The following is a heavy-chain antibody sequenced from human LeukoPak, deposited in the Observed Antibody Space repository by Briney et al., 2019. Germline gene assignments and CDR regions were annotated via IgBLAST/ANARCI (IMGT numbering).Heavy chain of an antibody. D-gene: IGHD2-15*01. CDR3: ARQPVVAATPFYYMDV. CDR1: GGLISISTYY. V-gene: IGHV4-39*01. J-gene: IGHJ6*03. CDR2: IYYSGTS. Sequence: SETLSLTCTVSGGLISISTYYWGWIRQPPGKGLEWIGAIYYSGTSYYNSSLKSRVTISVDTSKNQFSLKLSSVTAADTAVYYCARQPVVAATPFYYMDVWGKGAPVTISS.